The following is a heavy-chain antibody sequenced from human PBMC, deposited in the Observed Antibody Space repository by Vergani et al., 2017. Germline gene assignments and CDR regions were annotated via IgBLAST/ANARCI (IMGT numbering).Heavy chain of an antibody. CDR2: IKQDGSEK. V-gene: IGHV3-7*01. D-gene: IGHD3-3*01. J-gene: IGHJ4*02. CDR1: GFTFSSYW. Sequence: VQLVESGGGVVQPGRSLRLSCAASGFTFSSYWMSWVRQAPGKGLEWVANIKQDGSEKYYVDSVKGRFTISRDNAKNSLYLQMNSLRAEDTAVYYCARPPYYDFWSGYYTGSGGYFDYWGQGTLVTVSS. CDR3: ARPPYYDFWSGYYTGSGGYFDY.